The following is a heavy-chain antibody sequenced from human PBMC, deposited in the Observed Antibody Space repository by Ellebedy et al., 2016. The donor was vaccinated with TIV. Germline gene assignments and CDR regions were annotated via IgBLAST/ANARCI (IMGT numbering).Heavy chain of an antibody. V-gene: IGHV4-39*07. CDR1: GGSISRGSDH. D-gene: IGHD3-10*01. J-gene: IGHJ2*01. CDR2: IYYSGTT. CDR3: ARQRGGGLWHFDL. Sequence: MPSETLSLTCTVSGGSISRGSDHWGWIRQPPGKGLEWIGSIYYSGTTYYNPSLKSRVTISVDTSKNQFSLKLSSVTAADTAVYYCARQRGGGLWHFDLWGRGTLVTVSS.